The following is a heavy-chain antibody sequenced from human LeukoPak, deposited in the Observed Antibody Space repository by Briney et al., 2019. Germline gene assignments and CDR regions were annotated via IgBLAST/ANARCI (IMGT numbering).Heavy chain of an antibody. CDR2: ISGSGGST. CDR1: GFTFSSYA. Sequence: GGSLRLSCAASGFTFSSYAMSWDRQAPGKGLEWVSAISGSGGSTYYADSVKGRFTISRDNSKNTLYLQMNSLRAEDTAVYCCASGYSSGWYYGNWFDPWGQGTLVTVSS. CDR3: ASGYSSGWYYGNWFDP. V-gene: IGHV3-23*01. J-gene: IGHJ5*02. D-gene: IGHD6-19*01.